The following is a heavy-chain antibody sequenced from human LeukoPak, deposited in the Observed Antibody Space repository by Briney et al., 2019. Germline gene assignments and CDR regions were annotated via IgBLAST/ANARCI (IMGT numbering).Heavy chain of an antibody. CDR2: IIPIFGTA. V-gene: IGHV1-69*05. CDR3: ARDRTLLGLSPKDDAFDI. CDR1: GGTFSSYA. J-gene: IGHJ3*02. Sequence: SVKVSCKASGGTFSSYAISWVRQAPGQRLEWRGGIIPIFGTANYAQKFQGRVTITTDESTSTAYMERSSLRSEDTAVYYCARDRTLLGLSPKDDAFDIWGQGTMVTVSS. D-gene: IGHD6-19*01.